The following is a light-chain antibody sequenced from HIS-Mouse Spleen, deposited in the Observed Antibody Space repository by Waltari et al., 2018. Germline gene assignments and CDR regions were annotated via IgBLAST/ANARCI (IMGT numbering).Light chain of an antibody. Sequence: QSALTQPRSVSGSPGQSVTISCTGTSSDVGGYNYVSWYQQHQGKAPKLMIYDVSKRPSGVPGLFSGSKSGNTAFLTISGLQAEDEADYYCGSYAGSYTGVFGTGTKVTVL. V-gene: IGLV2-11*01. J-gene: IGLJ1*01. CDR3: GSYAGSYTGV. CDR2: DVS. CDR1: SSDVGGYNY.